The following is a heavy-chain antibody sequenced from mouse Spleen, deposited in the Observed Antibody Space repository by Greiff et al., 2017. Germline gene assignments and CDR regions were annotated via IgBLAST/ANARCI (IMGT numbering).Heavy chain of an antibody. D-gene: IGHD4-1*01. CDR2: IDPSDSYT. Sequence: VQLQQSGAELVMPGASVKLSCKASGYTFTSYWMHWVKQRPGQGLEWIGEIDPSDSYTNYNQKFKGKATLTVDKSSSTAYMQLSSLTSEDSAVYYCARSWGGYWYFDVWGAGTTVTVSS. CDR3: ARSWGGYWYFDV. CDR1: GYTFTSYW. V-gene: IGHV1-69*01. J-gene: IGHJ1*01.